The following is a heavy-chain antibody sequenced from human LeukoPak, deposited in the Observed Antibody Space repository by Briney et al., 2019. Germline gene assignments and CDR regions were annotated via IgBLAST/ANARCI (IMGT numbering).Heavy chain of an antibody. V-gene: IGHV3-23*01. D-gene: IGHD3-22*01. CDR1: GFTFRNYG. J-gene: IGHJ4*02. CDR3: AKGYYYDNSGESYFDY. CDR2: MSGSGART. Sequence: GGSLRLSCAASGFTFRNYGMNWVRQAPGKGLEWVLLMSGSGARTYYADSVKGRFTISRDNSKNTLYLHMNSLRAEDTAVYYCAKGYYYDNSGESYFDYWGQGTLVTVSS.